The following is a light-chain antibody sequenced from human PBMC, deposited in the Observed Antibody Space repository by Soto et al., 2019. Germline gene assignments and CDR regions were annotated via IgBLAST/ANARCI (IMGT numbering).Light chain of an antibody. CDR3: QQGDNWPWT. V-gene: IGKV3D-15*01. CDR1: QSVINN. J-gene: IGKJ1*01. CDR2: AVS. Sequence: EIVMTQSPATLSVSPGERATLSCRASQSVINNLAWYQQKPGQAPRLLIYAVSTRATGIPARFSGSGSGTEFTLTISSLQSEDFAVYYCQQGDNWPWTFGQGTKVEI.